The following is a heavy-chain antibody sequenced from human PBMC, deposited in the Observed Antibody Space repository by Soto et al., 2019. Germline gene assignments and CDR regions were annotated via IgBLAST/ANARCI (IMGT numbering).Heavy chain of an antibody. CDR1: GGTVSSGGW. J-gene: IGHJ6*02. D-gene: IGHD3-3*01. Sequence: SGTLALTCAASGGTVSSGGWCDWVRKSPGEGLEWIGEIYHTSKTNYNQSLESRVTISVDKSKYEFSLKLTSVTAADTAMYFCVRVPFGVLRFLQRSDDMEVWGQGTTGTVSS. V-gene: IGHV4-4*02. CDR2: IYHTSKT. CDR3: VRVPFGVLRFLQRSDDMEV.